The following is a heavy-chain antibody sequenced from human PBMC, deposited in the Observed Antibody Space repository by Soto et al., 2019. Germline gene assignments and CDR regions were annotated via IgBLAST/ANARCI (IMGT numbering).Heavy chain of an antibody. V-gene: IGHV3-48*02. CDR3: ARGAVYCSGGSCYSRGPYYFDF. J-gene: IGHJ4*02. D-gene: IGHD2-15*01. Sequence: ESGGGLVQPGGSLRLSCAASGFTFNNYNMIWVRQAPGKGLEWVSYISSSSSTIYYADSVKGRFTISRDDAKNSLYLQMNSLRDEDTAVYYCARGAVYCSGGSCYSRGPYYFDFWGQGTLVTVSS. CDR1: GFTFNNYN. CDR2: ISSSSSTI.